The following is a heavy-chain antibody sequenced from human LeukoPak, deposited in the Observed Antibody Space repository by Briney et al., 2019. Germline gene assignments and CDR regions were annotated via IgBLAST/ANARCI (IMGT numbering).Heavy chain of an antibody. V-gene: IGHV3-21*01. CDR2: ISSSSSYI. CDR1: GFTFSSYS. CDR3: ARDKATYSSSWAYFDY. Sequence: PGGSLRLSCAASGFTFSSYSMNWVRQAPGKGLEWVSSISSSSSYIYYADSVKGRFTISRDNAKNSLYLQMNSLRAEDTAVYYCARDKATYSSSWAYFDYWGQGTLVTVSS. J-gene: IGHJ4*02. D-gene: IGHD6-13*01.